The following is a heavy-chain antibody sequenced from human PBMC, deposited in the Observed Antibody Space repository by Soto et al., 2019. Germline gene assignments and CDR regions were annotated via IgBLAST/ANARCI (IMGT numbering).Heavy chain of an antibody. CDR3: ARDRERSGGSCYYKSENWVDP. D-gene: IGHD2-15*01. CDR2: VIPIFCTA. J-gene: IGHJ5*02. CDR1: GGTLSSYA. Sequence: EASVKVSFQASGGTLSSYAISCVRQAPGQGLEWMGGVIPIFCTANYAQKFQGRVTITADESTSTAYMELSSLRSEDTAVYYCARDRERSGGSCYYKSENWVDPWGQGSLVTVSS. V-gene: IGHV1-69*13.